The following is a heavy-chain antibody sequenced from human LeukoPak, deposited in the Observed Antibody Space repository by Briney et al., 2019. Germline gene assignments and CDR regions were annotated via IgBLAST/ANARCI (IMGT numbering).Heavy chain of an antibody. CDR3: ATRDGYNSFDY. V-gene: IGHV1-18*01. Sequence: ASVTVSFTASGYTFTSYGISWVRQAPGQGLEWMGWISAYNGNTNYAQKLQGRVTMTTDTSTSTAYMELRSLRSDDTAVYYCATRDGYNSFDYWGQGTLVTVSS. D-gene: IGHD5-24*01. CDR1: GYTFTSYG. CDR2: ISAYNGNT. J-gene: IGHJ4*02.